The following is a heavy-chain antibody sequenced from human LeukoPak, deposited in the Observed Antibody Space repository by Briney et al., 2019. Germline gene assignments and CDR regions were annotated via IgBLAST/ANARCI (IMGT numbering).Heavy chain of an antibody. Sequence: SQTLSLTCTVSGGSISSGGYYWSWIRQPPGKGLEWIGYIYYSGSTNYNPSLKSRVTISVDTSKNQFSLKLSSVTAADTAVYYCARGSRSWFDPWGQGTLVTVSS. V-gene: IGHV4-61*08. CDR3: ARGSRSWFDP. CDR2: IYYSGST. J-gene: IGHJ5*02. CDR1: GGSISSGGYY.